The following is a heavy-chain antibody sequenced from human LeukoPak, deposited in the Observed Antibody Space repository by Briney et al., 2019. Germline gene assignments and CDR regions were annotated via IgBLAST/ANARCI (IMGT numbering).Heavy chain of an antibody. J-gene: IGHJ4*02. Sequence: GGSLRLSCAASGFTSSSYEMNWVRQAPGKGLEWVSYISSSGSTIYYADSVKGRFTISRDNSKNTLYLQMNSLRNEDTAVYFCAKDLSGGYHSYYFDFWGQGTPITVSS. D-gene: IGHD5-18*01. V-gene: IGHV3-48*03. CDR2: ISSSGSTI. CDR1: GFTSSSYE. CDR3: AKDLSGGYHSYYFDF.